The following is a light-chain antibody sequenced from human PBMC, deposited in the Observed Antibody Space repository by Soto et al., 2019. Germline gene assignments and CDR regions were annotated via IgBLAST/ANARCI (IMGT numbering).Light chain of an antibody. CDR1: QSVSSN. CDR2: DAS. Sequence: ETVMTQSPATLSVSPGERATLSCRASQSVSSNLAWYQQKPGQAPRLLIYDASTRATDIPARFSGSGSGTDFTLTVSSLQSEDFAVYHCQQYNNWPLTFGGGTKVEIK. J-gene: IGKJ4*01. V-gene: IGKV3-15*01. CDR3: QQYNNWPLT.